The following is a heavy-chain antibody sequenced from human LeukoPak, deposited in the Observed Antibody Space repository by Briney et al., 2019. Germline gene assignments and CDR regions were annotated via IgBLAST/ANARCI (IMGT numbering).Heavy chain of an antibody. J-gene: IGHJ4*02. V-gene: IGHV5-51*01. CDR3: ARSGYCSGGSCHPLFDY. D-gene: IGHD2-15*01. CDR1: GYSFTSYW. Sequence: GESLKISCKGSGYSFTSYWIGWVRQMPGKGLEWMGIIYPGDSDTRYSPPFQGQVTISADKSISTAYLQWSSLKASDTAMYYCARSGYCSGGSCHPLFDYWGQGTLVTVSS. CDR2: IYPGDSDT.